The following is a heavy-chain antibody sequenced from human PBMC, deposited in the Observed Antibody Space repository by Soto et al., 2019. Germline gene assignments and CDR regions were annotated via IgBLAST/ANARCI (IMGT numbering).Heavy chain of an antibody. D-gene: IGHD5-12*01. CDR1: GGSFSGYY. CDR2: INHSGST. V-gene: IGHV4-34*01. Sequence: QVQLQQWGAGLLKPSETLSLTCAVYGGSFSGYYWSWIRQPPGKGLEWIGEINHSGSTNYNPSLRSRVTISVDTSRIQFSLKLSSVTAADTAVYYCARSYSGYRPRRWFDPWGQGTLVTVSS. J-gene: IGHJ5*02. CDR3: ARSYSGYRPRRWFDP.